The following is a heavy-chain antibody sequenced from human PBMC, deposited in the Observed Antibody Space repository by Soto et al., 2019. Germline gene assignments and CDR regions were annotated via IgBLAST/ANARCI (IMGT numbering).Heavy chain of an antibody. V-gene: IGHV3-33*01. CDR2: IWFDGSNK. J-gene: IGHJ4*02. Sequence: GGPLRLSCAASGFTFSSYGMHWVRQAPGKGLEWVAVIWFDGSNKFYADSVKGRFTISRDISKNTVSLQMNSLRDEDSAAYYCATTGPYWGQGTLVTVSS. CDR3: ATTGPY. CDR1: GFTFSSYG.